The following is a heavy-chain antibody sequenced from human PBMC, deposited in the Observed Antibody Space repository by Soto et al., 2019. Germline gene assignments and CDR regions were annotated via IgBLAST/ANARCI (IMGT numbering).Heavy chain of an antibody. V-gene: IGHV3-23*04. J-gene: IGHJ6*02. CDR2: ITDNGGST. D-gene: IGHD3-10*01. Sequence: EVQLVESGGGLVQPGGSLRLSCAASGFTFRNNVMNWVRQAPGKGLEWVSAITDNGGSTYYADSVKGRCTISRDNSKNTLYLQMYSLRAEDTAVYYCAKEVYGAARGGMDVWGQGTTVTVSS. CDR1: GFTFRNNV. CDR3: AKEVYGAARGGMDV.